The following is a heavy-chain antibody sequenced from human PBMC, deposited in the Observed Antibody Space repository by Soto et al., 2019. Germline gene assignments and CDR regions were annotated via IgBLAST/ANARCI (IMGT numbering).Heavy chain of an antibody. V-gene: IGHV1-69*13. CDR1: GGTFNKFA. Sequence: SVKVSCKASGGTFNKFAFSWVRQAPGQGFEWMGGITPVFRSANYAQRFRGRITITADEYTSTVYLYLNDLRSDDTAVYYCARRYCASDNCPLFYYFVDLWGLGTTVTVSS. CDR2: ITPVFRSA. J-gene: IGHJ6*02. CDR3: ARRYCASDNCPLFYYFVDL. D-gene: IGHD2-21*02.